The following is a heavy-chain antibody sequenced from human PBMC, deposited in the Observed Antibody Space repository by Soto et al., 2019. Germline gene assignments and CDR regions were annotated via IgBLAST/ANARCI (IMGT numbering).Heavy chain of an antibody. CDR1: RGSISSGGYS. J-gene: IGHJ4*02. D-gene: IGHD6-19*01. Sequence: QLQLQESGSGLVKPSQTLSLTCAVSRGSISSGGYSWSWIRQPPGKGLEWIGYIYYSGSTYYNPSLKSRVTISVDGSKNQFSLRLTSVTAADTAVYYCARDLWGSSSSWGQGILVTVSS. V-gene: IGHV4-30-2*01. CDR2: IYYSGST. CDR3: ARDLWGSSSS.